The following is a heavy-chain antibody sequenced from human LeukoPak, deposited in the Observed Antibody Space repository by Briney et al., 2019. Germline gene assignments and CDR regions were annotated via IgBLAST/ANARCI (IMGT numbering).Heavy chain of an antibody. J-gene: IGHJ5*02. V-gene: IGHV4-30-2*01. D-gene: IGHD2-2*01. CDR2: IYHSGST. CDR3: ARAAVVPAAIGWFDP. Sequence: PSETLSLACAVSGGSISSGGYSLSWIRQPPGTGLEWIGYIYHSGSTYYNPSLKSRVTISVDRSKNQFSLKLSSVTAADTAVYYCARAAVVPAAIGWFDPWGQGTLVTVSS. CDR1: GGSISSGGYS.